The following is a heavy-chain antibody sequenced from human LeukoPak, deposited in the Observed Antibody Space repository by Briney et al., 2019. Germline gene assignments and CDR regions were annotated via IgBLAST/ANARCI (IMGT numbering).Heavy chain of an antibody. Sequence: GGSLRLSCAASGFTFSSYSMNWVRQAPGKGLEWVSSISSSSSYIYYADSVKGRFTISRDNAKNSLYLQMNSLRAEDTAVYYCARGKVAAAGNDWGQGTLVTVSS. D-gene: IGHD6-13*01. CDR3: ARGKVAAAGND. CDR2: ISSSSSYI. J-gene: IGHJ4*02. V-gene: IGHV3-21*01. CDR1: GFTFSSYS.